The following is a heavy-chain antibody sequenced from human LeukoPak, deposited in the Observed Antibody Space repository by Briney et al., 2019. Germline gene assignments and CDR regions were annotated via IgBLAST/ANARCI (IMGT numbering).Heavy chain of an antibody. V-gene: IGHV4-34*01. Sequence: SETLSLTCAVYGGSFSGYYWSWIRQPPGKGLEWIGEINHSGSTNYNPSLKSRVTISVDTSKNQFSLKLSSVTAADTAVYYCAGGPSVHYYYSSGEKRRAWRAFDYWGQGTLVTGSS. CDR2: INHSGST. CDR3: AGGPSVHYYYSSGEKRRAWRAFDY. CDR1: GGSFSGYY. D-gene: IGHD3-22*01. J-gene: IGHJ4*02.